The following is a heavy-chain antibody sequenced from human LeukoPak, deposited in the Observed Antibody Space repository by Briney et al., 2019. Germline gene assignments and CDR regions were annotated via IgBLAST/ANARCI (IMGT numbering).Heavy chain of an antibody. CDR1: GGSIIGHW. D-gene: IGHD2/OR15-2a*01. CDR3: ARRNTADASIDF. CDR2: IFYSGGST. V-gene: IGHV4-59*08. J-gene: IGHJ4*02. Sequence: SVTLSLTCTVSGGSIIGHWWSWIRQPPGKGLAWIGDIFYSGGSTNYNPSLKSRLTMSLDTSKNQFSLKLTSVTAADTAMYYCARRNTADASIDFWGQGTLVTASS.